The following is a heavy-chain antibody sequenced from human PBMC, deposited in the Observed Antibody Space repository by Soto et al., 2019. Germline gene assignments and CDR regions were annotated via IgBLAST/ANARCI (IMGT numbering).Heavy chain of an antibody. CDR2: IYSDNNT. CDR3: ARHYCAMGV. V-gene: IGHV3-53*02. CDR1: GFTVSSDS. J-gene: IGHJ6*02. Sequence: EVQLVETGGDLIQPGGSLRLSCAASGFTVSSDSMTWVRQAPGKGLEWISIIYSDNNTDYADSVKGRFPISRDTSKNIVYLQRNSLRAEDTSEDYCARHYCAMGVWSQGTTVTVSS.